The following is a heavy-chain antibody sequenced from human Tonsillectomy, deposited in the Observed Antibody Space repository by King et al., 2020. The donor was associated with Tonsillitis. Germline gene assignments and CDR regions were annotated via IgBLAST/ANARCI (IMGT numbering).Heavy chain of an antibody. CDR3: ARDPGTKYYLDY. V-gene: IGHV3-30*04. CDR1: GFTFSSYA. CDR2: ISYDGSNK. Sequence: QLVQSGGGVVQPGRSLRLSCAASGFTFSSYAMHWVRQAPGKGLEWVAVISYDGSNKYYADSVKGRFTISRDNSKNTLYLQMNSLRAEDTAVYYCARDPGTKYYLDYWGQGTLVTVSS. J-gene: IGHJ4*02.